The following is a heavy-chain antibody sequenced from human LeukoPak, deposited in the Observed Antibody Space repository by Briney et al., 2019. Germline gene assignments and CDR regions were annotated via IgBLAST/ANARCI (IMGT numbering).Heavy chain of an antibody. CDR3: ARDTRFLEWLLDY. CDR2: ISNDESEK. V-gene: IGHV3-30*04. Sequence: GGSLRLSCVASGFTFSNYAMHWVRQAPGKGLEWVAVISNDESEKYYADSVRGRFTISRDNSKNTLYLEMNSLRAEDTAVYHCARDTRFLEWLLDYWGQGTLVTVSS. D-gene: IGHD3-3*01. J-gene: IGHJ4*02. CDR1: GFTFSNYA.